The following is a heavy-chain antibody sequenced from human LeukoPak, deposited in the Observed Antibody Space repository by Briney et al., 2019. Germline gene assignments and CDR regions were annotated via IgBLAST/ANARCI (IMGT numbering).Heavy chain of an antibody. CDR3: AKDRSAYYYDSSGPKDY. J-gene: IGHJ4*02. Sequence: GGSLRLSCAASGFTFSSYGMHWVHQAPGKGLEWVAVIWYDGSNKYYADSVKGRFTISRDNSKNTLYLQMNSLRAEDTAVYYCAKDRSAYYYDSSGPKDYWGQGTLVTVSS. CDR1: GFTFSSYG. CDR2: IWYDGSNK. D-gene: IGHD3-22*01. V-gene: IGHV3-33*06.